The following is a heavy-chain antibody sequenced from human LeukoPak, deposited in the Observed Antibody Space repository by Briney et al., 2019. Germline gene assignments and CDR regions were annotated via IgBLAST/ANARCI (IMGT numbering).Heavy chain of an antibody. Sequence: GGSLRLSCAASGFTFSSYAMSWVRQAPGKGLEWVSVISGSGGRTYYADSVKGRFTISRDNAKNSLYLQMNSLRAEDTAVYYCAREMVRGVIIIPFDYWGQGTLVTVSS. CDR2: ISGSGGRT. D-gene: IGHD3-10*01. CDR1: GFTFSSYA. CDR3: AREMVRGVIIIPFDY. J-gene: IGHJ4*02. V-gene: IGHV3-23*01.